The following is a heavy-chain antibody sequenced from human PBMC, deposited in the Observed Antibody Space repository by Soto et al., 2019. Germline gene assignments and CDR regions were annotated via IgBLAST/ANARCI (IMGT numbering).Heavy chain of an antibody. D-gene: IGHD6-13*01. CDR3: ARGVSSIPGYYYYYYGMDA. J-gene: IGHJ6*02. CDR1: GGSFSGYY. Sequence: SETLSPTCAVYGGSFSGYYWSWIRQPPGKGLEWIGEINHSGSTDYNPSLKSRVTISVDTSKNQFSLKLSSVTAADTAVYYCARGVSSIPGYYYYYYGMDAWGQGTTVTVSS. CDR2: INHSGST. V-gene: IGHV4-34*01.